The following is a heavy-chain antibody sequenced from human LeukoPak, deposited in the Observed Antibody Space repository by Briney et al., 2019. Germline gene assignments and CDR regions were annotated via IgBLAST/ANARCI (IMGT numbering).Heavy chain of an antibody. CDR2: TSYDGSNK. Sequence: GGSLRLSCAASGFTFSSYAMHWVRQAPGKGLEWVAVTSYDGSNKYYADSVKGRFTISRDSSRNTLYLEMNSLRAEDTAVYYCARSYLANRYYFDFWGQGTLVTVSS. D-gene: IGHD2-15*01. CDR3: ARSYLANRYYFDF. CDR1: GFTFSSYA. V-gene: IGHV3-30-3*01. J-gene: IGHJ4*02.